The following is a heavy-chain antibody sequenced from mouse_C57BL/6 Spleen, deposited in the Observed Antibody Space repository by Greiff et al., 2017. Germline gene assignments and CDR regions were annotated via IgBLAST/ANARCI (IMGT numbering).Heavy chain of an antibody. CDR1: GYTFTDYY. Sequence: VQLQQSGPELVKPGASVKISCKASGYTFTDYYMNWVKQSHGKSLEWIGDINPKNGGTSYNQKFKGKATLTVDKSSSTAYMELRSLTSEDSAVYYCARARGDYFDYWGQGTTLTVAS. CDR3: ARARGDYFDY. J-gene: IGHJ2*01. CDR2: INPKNGGT. V-gene: IGHV1-26*01.